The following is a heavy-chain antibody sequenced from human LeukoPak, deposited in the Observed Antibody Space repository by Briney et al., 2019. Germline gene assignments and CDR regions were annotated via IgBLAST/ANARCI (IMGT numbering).Heavy chain of an antibody. CDR1: GFTFSNYW. Sequence: GGSLRLSCAASGFTFSNYWMHWVRQAPGKGLVWVSCINSDGSSRNYADSVKGRFTISRDNAKNTLYLQMNSLRAEDTAVYYCARGSITMVRGVPGAFDIWGQGTMVTVSS. J-gene: IGHJ3*02. V-gene: IGHV3-74*01. D-gene: IGHD3-10*01. CDR2: INSDGSSR. CDR3: ARGSITMVRGVPGAFDI.